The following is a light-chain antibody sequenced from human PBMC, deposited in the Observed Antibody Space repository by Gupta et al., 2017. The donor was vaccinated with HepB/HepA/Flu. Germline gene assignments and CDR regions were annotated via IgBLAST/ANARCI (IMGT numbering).Light chain of an antibody. CDR3: QSYDSSLSGWV. Sequence: QSAPTQPPSPSRAPGHRVTISCTGSSSNSGAGFDVHWYQQFPGTAPILLIYGNNKRPSGVPDRFSGSKSGTSASLAITGLQAEDEADYYCQSYDSSLSGWVFGGGTKLTGL. CDR1: SSNSGAGFD. J-gene: IGLJ3*02. V-gene: IGLV1-40*01. CDR2: GNN.